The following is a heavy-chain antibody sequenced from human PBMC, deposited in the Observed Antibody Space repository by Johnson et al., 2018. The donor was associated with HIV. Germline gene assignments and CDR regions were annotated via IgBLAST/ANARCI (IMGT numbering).Heavy chain of an antibody. CDR2: IRYDGNNE. Sequence: QVQLVESGGGVVQPGGSLRLSCAASGFTFSSYGMHWVRQAPGKGLEWVAFIRYDGNNEDYADSVKGRFTISRDNSKNTLYVQMNSLRPEDTAVYYCASVVVVVDVHDAFDMWGQGTMVTVSS. CDR3: ASVVVVVDVHDAFDM. J-gene: IGHJ3*02. D-gene: IGHD2-15*01. V-gene: IGHV3-30*02. CDR1: GFTFSSYG.